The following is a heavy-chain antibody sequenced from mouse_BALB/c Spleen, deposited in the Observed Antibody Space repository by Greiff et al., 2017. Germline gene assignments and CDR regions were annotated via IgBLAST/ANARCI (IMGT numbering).Heavy chain of an antibody. D-gene: IGHD2-4*01. J-gene: IGHJ4*01. CDR2: LSSGSSTI. V-gene: IGHV5-17*02. CDR3: ARYDYDGGYAMDC. Sequence: EVKLVESGGGLVQPGGSRQLSCAASGFTFSSFGMHWVRQAPEKGLEWVAYLSSGSSTIYYADTVQGRFTISRDNPKNTLFLQVTSLRSGDTAMYDCARYDYDGGYAMDCWGQGTSVTVAA. CDR1: GFTFSSFG.